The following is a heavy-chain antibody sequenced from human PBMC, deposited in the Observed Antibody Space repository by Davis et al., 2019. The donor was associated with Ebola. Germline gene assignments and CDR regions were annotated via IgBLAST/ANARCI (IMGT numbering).Heavy chain of an antibody. CDR3: ARHQEGGTTGWFDP. CDR1: GYSFTSHW. Sequence: KVSCKGSGYSFTSHWIAWVRQMPGKGLEYMGIIYPGDSDTKYSLSFQGQVTISVDKSINIAYLQWSSLKAPDTATYYCARHQEGGTTGWFDPWGLGTLVTVSS. CDR2: IYPGDSDT. D-gene: IGHD4-11*01. V-gene: IGHV5-51*01. J-gene: IGHJ5*02.